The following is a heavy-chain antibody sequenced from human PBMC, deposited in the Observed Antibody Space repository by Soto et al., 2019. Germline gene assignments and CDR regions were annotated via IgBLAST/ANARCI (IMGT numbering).Heavy chain of an antibody. D-gene: IGHD3-3*01. J-gene: IGHJ4*02. CDR1: GFTFSSYS. CDR3: ARNLEISTFDY. Sequence: GGSLRLSCAASGFTFSSYSINCGRQAPGKGLEWVSYISSSSSTIYYADSVKGRFTISRDNAKNSLYLQMNNLRAEDRGVYYCARNLEISTFDYWGQGTLVTVSS. CDR2: ISSSSSTI. V-gene: IGHV3-48*01.